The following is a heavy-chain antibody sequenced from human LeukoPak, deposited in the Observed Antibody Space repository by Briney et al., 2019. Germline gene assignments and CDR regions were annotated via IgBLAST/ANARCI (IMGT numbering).Heavy chain of an antibody. V-gene: IGHV3-30*03. CDR1: GFTFSSYG. Sequence: GGSLRLCCAASGFTFSSYGMHWVRQASGKGLEWVAVISYDGSNKYYADSVKGRFTISRDNSKNTLYLQMNSLRAEDTAVYYCARGPYGSGSTIDYWGQGTLVTVS. CDR2: ISYDGSNK. J-gene: IGHJ4*02. CDR3: ARGPYGSGSTIDY. D-gene: IGHD3-10*01.